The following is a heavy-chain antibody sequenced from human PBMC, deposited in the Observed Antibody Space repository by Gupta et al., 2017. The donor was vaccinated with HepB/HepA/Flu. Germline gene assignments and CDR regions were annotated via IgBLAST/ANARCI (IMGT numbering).Heavy chain of an antibody. CDR3: ARSPYGEPYYVDV. Sequence: QVQLVESGGGVVQPGRSLRLPCAASGLIFRNSGMHWVRQAPGKGLEWVAVIWHDGSIKYYADSVKGRFTISRGNSKNTLYLQMNSLRAEDTAVYYCARSPYGEPYYVDVWGKGTTVTVSS. D-gene: IGHD3-16*01. CDR2: IWHDGSIK. V-gene: IGHV3-33*01. CDR1: GLIFRNSG. J-gene: IGHJ6*03.